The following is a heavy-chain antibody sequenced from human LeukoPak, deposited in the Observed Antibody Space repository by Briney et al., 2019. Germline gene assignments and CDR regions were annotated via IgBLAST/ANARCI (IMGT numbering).Heavy chain of an antibody. V-gene: IGHV5-10-1*01. CDR3: ARHTIAVAAHDY. D-gene: IGHD6-19*01. CDR2: IDPSDSYT. J-gene: IGHJ4*02. CDR1: GYTFTSYW. Sequence: KVSCKASGYTFTSYWITWVRQMPGKGLEWMGRIDPSDSYTNYSPSFQGHVTISADKSISTAYLQWSSLKASDTAMYYCARHTIAVAAHDYWGQGTLVTVSS.